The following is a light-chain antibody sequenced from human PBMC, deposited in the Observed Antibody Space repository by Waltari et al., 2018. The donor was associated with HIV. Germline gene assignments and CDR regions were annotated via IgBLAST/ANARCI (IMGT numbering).Light chain of an antibody. J-gene: IGLJ3*02. CDR3: AAWDNSLSAPV. Sequence: QSVLTQPPSASGTPGQRVTISCSGSSSNIGSNYESWYQQLPGTAPKLLIYRNNQRPSGVPDRFSGSKSGTSASLAISGLRSEDEADYYCAAWDNSLSAPVFGGGTKLTVL. CDR2: RNN. CDR1: SSNIGSNY. V-gene: IGLV1-47*01.